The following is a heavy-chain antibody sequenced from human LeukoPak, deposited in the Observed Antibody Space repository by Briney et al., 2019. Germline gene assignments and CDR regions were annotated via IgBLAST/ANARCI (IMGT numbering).Heavy chain of an antibody. CDR3: SREVAFCTNTSCYTHFDS. V-gene: IGHV1-69*13. Sequence: EASVKVSCKPSGGTFTSYAISWVRQAPGQGLEWMGGIIPFFGTADYAQKFQGRVTIIADQSTSTTYMELNSLRSEDTAVYYCSREVAFCTNTSCYTHFDSWGQGTLVTVSS. D-gene: IGHD2-2*02. CDR1: GGTFTSYA. CDR2: IIPFFGTA. J-gene: IGHJ4*02.